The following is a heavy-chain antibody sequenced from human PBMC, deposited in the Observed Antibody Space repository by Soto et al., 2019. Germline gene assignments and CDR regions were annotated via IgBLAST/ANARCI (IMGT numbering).Heavy chain of an antibody. J-gene: IGHJ4*02. D-gene: IGHD2-15*01. Sequence: GGSLRLSCSASGFIFSESTIYWVRQVPGKGLEAISAVSTSGRSTYYADSVKDRSTISRDNSKNTLFLQMGSLRPEDTAIYYCVKQAHGLDGVAFDYWGQGTQVTVSA. CDR1: GFIFSEST. CDR2: VSTSGRST. CDR3: VKQAHGLDGVAFDY. V-gene: IGHV3-64D*06.